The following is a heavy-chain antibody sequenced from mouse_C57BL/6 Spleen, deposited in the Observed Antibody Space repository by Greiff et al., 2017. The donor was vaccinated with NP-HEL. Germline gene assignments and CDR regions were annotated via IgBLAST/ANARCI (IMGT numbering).Heavy chain of an antibody. CDR1: GYTFTSYW. CDR3: TKGDYLDY. J-gene: IGHJ2*01. CDR2: IYPGNSDT. V-gene: IGHV1-5*01. Sequence: DVKLQESGTVLARPGASVKMSCKTSGYTFTSYWMHWVKQRPGQGLEWIGAIYPGNSDTSYNPKFKGKATLTAVTSASTAYMELSSLTNEDSAVYYGTKGDYLDYWGQGTTLTVSS. D-gene: IGHD2-13*01.